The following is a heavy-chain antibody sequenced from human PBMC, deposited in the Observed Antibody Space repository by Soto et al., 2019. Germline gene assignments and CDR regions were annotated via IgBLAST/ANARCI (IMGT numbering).Heavy chain of an antibody. CDR1: GAALNSGNYY. V-gene: IGHV4-31*03. CDR3: ARLRIATNNYKWFGP. J-gene: IGHJ5*02. D-gene: IGHD2-21*01. CDR2: IYVTGAV. Sequence: ASESLSLTSSVSGAALNSGNYYWSWNLQVPGKGLEWIGHIYVTGAVDYNPSLRDRITISQDTSERQFSLNLRLVTAADTAVYYCARLRIATNNYKWFGPWGQGTLVTVSS.